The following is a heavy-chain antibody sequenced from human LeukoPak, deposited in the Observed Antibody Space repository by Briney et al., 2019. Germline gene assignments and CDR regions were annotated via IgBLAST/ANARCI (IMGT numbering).Heavy chain of an antibody. J-gene: IGHJ4*02. CDR1: VGTCTSYT. CDR2: IIPIFGTA. CDR3: ARAWITAMEY. D-gene: IGHD5-18*01. Sequence: SVKGSCKGSVGTCTSYTISSVRQAPGQGLEWMGGIIPIFGTANYAQKFQGRVTITADESTSTAYMELSSLRSEDTAVYYCARAWITAMEYWGQGTLVTVSS. V-gene: IGHV1-69*01.